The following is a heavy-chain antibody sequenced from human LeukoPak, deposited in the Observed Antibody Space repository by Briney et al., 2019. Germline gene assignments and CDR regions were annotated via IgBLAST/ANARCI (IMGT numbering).Heavy chain of an antibody. V-gene: IGHV3-23*01. CDR1: GLTFSSYS. CDR2: ISNSGDAT. D-gene: IGHD1-1*01. J-gene: IGHJ4*02. CDR3: AKAPPYKKYFDY. Sequence: GGSLRLSCAASGLTFSSYSMNWVRQAPGKGLEWVSTISNSGDATYYADSVKGRFTISRDNSKNTLYLQMNSLRAEDTAVYYCAKAPPYKKYFDYWGQGTLVTVSS.